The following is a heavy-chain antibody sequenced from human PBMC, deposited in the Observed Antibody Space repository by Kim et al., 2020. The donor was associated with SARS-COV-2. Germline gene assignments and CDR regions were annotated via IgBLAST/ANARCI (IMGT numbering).Heavy chain of an antibody. J-gene: IGHJ3*02. Sequence: GESLKISCKGSGYSFTSYWIGWVRQMPGKGVEWMGIIYPGDSDTRYSPSFQGQVTISADKSISTAYLQWSSLKASDTAMYYCARRVDDYGETDAFDIWGQGTMVTVSS. CDR1: GYSFTSYW. D-gene: IGHD4-17*01. CDR2: IYPGDSDT. V-gene: IGHV5-51*01. CDR3: ARRVDDYGETDAFDI.